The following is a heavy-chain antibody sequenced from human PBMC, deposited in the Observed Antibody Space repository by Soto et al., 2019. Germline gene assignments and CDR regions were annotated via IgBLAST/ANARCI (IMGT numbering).Heavy chain of an antibody. CDR3: AKNLEYTPSDRMDV. CDR1: GFTFRSFG. Sequence: PGGSLRLSCAASGFTFRSFGMHWVRQAPGKGLEWVALISYDGSDEYYTDSVKGRFTVSRDNSKNTLYLQMNSLQVEDTAIYYCAKNLEYTPSDRMDVWGQGTTVTVSS. V-gene: IGHV3-30*18. J-gene: IGHJ6*02. CDR2: ISYDGSDE. D-gene: IGHD2-2*02.